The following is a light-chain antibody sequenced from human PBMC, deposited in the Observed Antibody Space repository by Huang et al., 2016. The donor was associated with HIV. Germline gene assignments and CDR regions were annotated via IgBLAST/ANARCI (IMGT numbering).Light chain of an antibody. J-gene: IGKJ2*01. Sequence: ERVMTQSPVTLSVSPGERATLSCRASQSISSNLAWYQQKPGQAPRRLIYDASTRATDSPARFSGSGSEIEFNLRISSLQSEDVAVYYCQQYNNWHRNFGLGTRLEIK. CDR2: DAS. V-gene: IGKV3-15*01. CDR3: QQYNNWHRN. CDR1: QSISSN.